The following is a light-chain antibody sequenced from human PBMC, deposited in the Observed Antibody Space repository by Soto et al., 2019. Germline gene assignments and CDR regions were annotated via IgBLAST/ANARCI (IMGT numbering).Light chain of an antibody. Sequence: QSVLTQPASVSGSPGQSITISCTGTSSDVGGYNYVSWYQQHPGKAPKLMIYDVSNRPSGVSNRFSGSKSGNTASLTISGLQAEDEAEYYCSSYTSSSPLFGGGTKLTVL. CDR2: DVS. CDR1: SSDVGGYNY. J-gene: IGLJ2*01. CDR3: SSYTSSSPL. V-gene: IGLV2-14*01.